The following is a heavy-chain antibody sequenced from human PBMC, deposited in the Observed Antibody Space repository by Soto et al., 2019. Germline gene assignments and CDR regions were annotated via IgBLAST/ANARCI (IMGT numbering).Heavy chain of an antibody. Sequence: QVQLVQPGAEVKKPGSSVKVSCKASGGTFSSYAINWVRQAPGQGLEWMGGIIPIFGTANYAQKFQGRVRITADESTSTAYMERSSLSSEDTAVYYCARALGVVTAMVRDNWFGPWGQGTLVTVSS. CDR2: IIPIFGTA. CDR1: GGTFSSYA. D-gene: IGHD5-18*01. CDR3: ARALGVVTAMVRDNWFGP. J-gene: IGHJ5*02. V-gene: IGHV1-69*01.